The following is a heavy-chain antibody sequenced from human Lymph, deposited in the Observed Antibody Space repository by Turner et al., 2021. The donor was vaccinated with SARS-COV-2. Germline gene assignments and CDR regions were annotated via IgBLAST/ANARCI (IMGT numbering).Heavy chain of an antibody. Sequence: QVQLFQSGAEVKKPGSSVKVSCKASGGTFSTYAISWVRQAPGQGLEWLGGTIPIFGIANYAQKFQGRVTITADKFTSTAYMELSSLRSEDTAVYYCARDATGPLGYWGRGTLVTVSS. CDR3: ARDATGPLGY. V-gene: IGHV1-69*10. D-gene: IGHD1-1*01. J-gene: IGHJ4*02. CDR1: GGTFSTYA. CDR2: TIPIFGIA.